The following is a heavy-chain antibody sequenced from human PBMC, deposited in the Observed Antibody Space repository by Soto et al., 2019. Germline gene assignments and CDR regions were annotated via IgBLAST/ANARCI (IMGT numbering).Heavy chain of an antibody. D-gene: IGHD3-22*01. J-gene: IGHJ3*02. V-gene: IGHV4-30-2*01. CDR3: ARSKIRAYDSSGRTNHAFDI. Sequence: QLQLQESGSGLVKPSQTLSLTCAVSGGSISSGGYSWSWIRQPPGKGLEWIGYIYHSGSTYYNPSLKSRVTISVNRSKNQFSLKLSSVTAADTAVYYCARSKIRAYDSSGRTNHAFDIWGQGTMVTVSS. CDR2: IYHSGST. CDR1: GGSISSGGYS.